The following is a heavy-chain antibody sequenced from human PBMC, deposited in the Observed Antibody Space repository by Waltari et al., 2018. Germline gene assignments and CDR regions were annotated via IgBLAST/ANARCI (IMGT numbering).Heavy chain of an antibody. CDR2: INVGNGDT. V-gene: IGHV1-3*03. D-gene: IGHD4-17*01. J-gene: IGHJ4*02. CDR3: ARGSRLPFFDW. CDR1: GYTFISYS. Sequence: QVQLVQSGTEVKKPGVTVKVSFQTSGYTFISYSMHWVRQAPGQRPEWMGWINVGNGDTKYSQEFQCRVTITSDTFARTTYIELRSLRSEDMAVYFCARGSRLPFFDWWGQGTLVSVSS.